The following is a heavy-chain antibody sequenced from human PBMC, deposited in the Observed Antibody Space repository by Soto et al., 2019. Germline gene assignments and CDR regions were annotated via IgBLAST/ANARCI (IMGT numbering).Heavy chain of an antibody. Sequence: ASVKVSCKASGYTFTNYYMHWVRQAPGQGLEWMGVIIPSGGSTNYAQKFQGRVTMTRDTSTSTVYMELSSLRSEDTAVYYCSRDGPAGHLDYWGQGTQVTVS. D-gene: IGHD6-13*01. CDR3: SRDGPAGHLDY. CDR2: IIPSGGST. V-gene: IGHV1-46*03. J-gene: IGHJ4*02. CDR1: GYTFTNYY.